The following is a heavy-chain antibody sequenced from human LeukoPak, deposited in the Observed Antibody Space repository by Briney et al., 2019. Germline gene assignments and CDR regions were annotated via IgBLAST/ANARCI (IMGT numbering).Heavy chain of an antibody. CDR1: GFTFDDYA. CDR2: ISWNSGSI. CDR3: AKDIDRFGELVLPLDY. J-gene: IGHJ4*02. V-gene: IGHV3-9*01. Sequence: GGSLRLSCAASGFTFDDYAMHWVRQAPGKGLEWVSGISWNSGSIGYADSVKGRFTISRDNAKNSLYLQMNSLRAEDTALYYCAKDIDRFGELVLPLDYWGQGTLVTVSS. D-gene: IGHD3-10*01.